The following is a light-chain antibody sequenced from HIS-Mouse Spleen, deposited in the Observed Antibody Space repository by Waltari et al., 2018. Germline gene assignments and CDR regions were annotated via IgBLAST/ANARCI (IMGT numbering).Light chain of an antibody. V-gene: IGLV2-11*01. CDR3: CSYAGSYTYV. Sequence: QSALTQPRSVSGSPGQSVTISCTGTSSDVGGYNYVSWYQQHPGKAPKLMIYDVSKRPSWVPDRCAGSKAGNTASLTISGLQAEDEADYYCCSYAGSYTYVFGTGTKVTVL. CDR2: DVS. J-gene: IGLJ1*01. CDR1: SSDVGGYNY.